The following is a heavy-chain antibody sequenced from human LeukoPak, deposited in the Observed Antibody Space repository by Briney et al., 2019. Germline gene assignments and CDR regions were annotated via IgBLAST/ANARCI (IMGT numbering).Heavy chain of an antibody. D-gene: IGHD6-6*01. CDR2: INPNSGGT. V-gene: IGHV1-2*02. CDR3: AREEYSSSSGFDY. Sequence: ASVKVSCKASGYTFTGYYMHWVRQAPGQGLEWMGWINPNSGGTNYAQKSQGRVTMTRDTSISTAYMELSRLRSDDTAVYYCAREEYSSSSGFDYWGQGTLVTVSS. J-gene: IGHJ4*02. CDR1: GYTFTGYY.